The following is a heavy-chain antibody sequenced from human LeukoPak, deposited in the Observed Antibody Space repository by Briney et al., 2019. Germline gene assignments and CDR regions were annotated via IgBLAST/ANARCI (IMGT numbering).Heavy chain of an antibody. Sequence: SETLSLTCAVYGGSFSGYYWSWIRQPPGKGLEWIGEINHSGSTNYNPSLKSRVTISVDTSKNQFSLKLSSVTAADTAVYYCARGWRGSGSYYNPQYYFDYWGQGTLVTVSS. CDR1: GGSFSGYY. V-gene: IGHV4-34*01. CDR3: ARGWRGSGSYYNPQYYFDY. D-gene: IGHD3-10*01. CDR2: INHSGST. J-gene: IGHJ4*02.